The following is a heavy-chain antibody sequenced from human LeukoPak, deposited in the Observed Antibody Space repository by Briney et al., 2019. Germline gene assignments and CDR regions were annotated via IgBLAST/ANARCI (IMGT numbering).Heavy chain of an antibody. CDR2: ISSSSSTI. D-gene: IGHD6-6*01. V-gene: IGHV3-48*04. CDR3: ARELGSYSSSSQGDY. CDR1: GFTFSSYS. J-gene: IGHJ4*02. Sequence: GGSLRLSCAASGFTFSSYSMNWVRQAPGKGLEWVSYISSSSSTIYYADSVKGRFTISRDNAKNSLYLQMNSLRAEDTAVCYCARELGSYSSSSQGDYWGQGTLVTVSS.